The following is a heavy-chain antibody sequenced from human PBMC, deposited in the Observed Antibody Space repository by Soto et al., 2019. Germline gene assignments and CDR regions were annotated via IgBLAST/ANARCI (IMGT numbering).Heavy chain of an antibody. D-gene: IGHD2-15*01. Sequence: EVQLVESGGGLVQPGGSLRLSCAGSGFTLSTYWMHWVRQVPGKGLVWDSRISSGGTYTNYADSVKGRFTISRDSARNTLFLQMNYLTGEDTAVYYCARTFVDGMAGFGPWGQGTLVTVSS. CDR1: GFTLSTYW. CDR2: ISSGGTYT. J-gene: IGHJ5*02. CDR3: ARTFVDGMAGFGP. V-gene: IGHV3-74*01.